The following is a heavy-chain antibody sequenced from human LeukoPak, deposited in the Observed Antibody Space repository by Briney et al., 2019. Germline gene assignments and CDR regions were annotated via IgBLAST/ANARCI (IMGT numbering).Heavy chain of an antibody. V-gene: IGHV1-2*06. J-gene: IGHJ4*02. D-gene: IGHD3-22*01. CDR3: AIPYDSRGYYDFGY. CDR1: GYTFTGYY. Sequence: ASVKVSCKASGYTFTGYYMHWVRQAPGQGLEWMGRINPNSGGTNYAQKFQGRVTMTRDTSISTAYMELSRLRSDDTAVYYCAIPYDSRGYYDFGYWGQGTLVTVSS. CDR2: INPNSGGT.